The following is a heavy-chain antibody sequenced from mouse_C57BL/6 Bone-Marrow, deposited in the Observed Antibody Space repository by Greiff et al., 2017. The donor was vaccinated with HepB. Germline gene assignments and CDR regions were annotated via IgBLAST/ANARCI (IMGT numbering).Heavy chain of an antibody. CDR3: TCITTVRGDY. J-gene: IGHJ2*01. CDR1: GFNIKDDY. CDR2: IDPENGDT. V-gene: IGHV14-4*01. D-gene: IGHD1-1*01. Sequence: EVKRVESGAELVRPGASVKLSCTASGFNIKDDYMHWVKQRPEQGLEWIGWIDPENGDTEYASKFQGKATITADTSSNTAYLQLSSLTSEDTAVYYCTCITTVRGDYWGQGTTLTVSS.